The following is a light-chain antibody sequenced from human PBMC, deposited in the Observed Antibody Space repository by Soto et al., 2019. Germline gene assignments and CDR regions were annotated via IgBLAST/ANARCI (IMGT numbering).Light chain of an antibody. J-gene: IGKJ5*01. V-gene: IGKV1-33*01. CDR1: QDISNY. CDR3: QQSDSLPIT. Sequence: DIQMTQSPSSLSASVGDRVTITCRASQDISNYLNWYQQRPGKAPKLLIYDASNLERGVPSRLNGTRSGTHFTFAFTSLHPEDVATYYCQQSDSLPITFGQGTRLEIK. CDR2: DAS.